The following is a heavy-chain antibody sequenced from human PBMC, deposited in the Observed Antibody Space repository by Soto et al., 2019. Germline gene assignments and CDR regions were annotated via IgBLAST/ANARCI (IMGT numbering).Heavy chain of an antibody. Sequence: PSETLSLTCTVSGGSISSGGYYWSWIRQHPGKGLEWIGYIYYSGSTYYNPSLKSRVTISVDTSKNQFSLKLSSVTAADTAVYYCATPGYSGYDSFDYWGQGTLVTVSS. V-gene: IGHV4-31*03. CDR1: GGSISSGGYY. J-gene: IGHJ4*02. CDR3: ATPGYSGYDSFDY. CDR2: IYYSGST. D-gene: IGHD5-12*01.